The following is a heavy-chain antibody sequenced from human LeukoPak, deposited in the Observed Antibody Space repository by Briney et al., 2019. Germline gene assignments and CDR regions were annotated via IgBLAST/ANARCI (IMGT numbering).Heavy chain of an antibody. CDR1: GFTFSNYW. J-gene: IGHJ6*02. D-gene: IGHD3-16*01. CDR3: ARVPYQYYYYGMDV. Sequence: GGSLRLSCAASGFTFSNYWMTWVRQAPGKGLGWVANIKQDGSEKYYVDSVKGRFTISRDNAKNSLYLQMNSLRAEDTAVYYCARVPYQYYYYGMDVWGQGTTVTVSS. CDR2: IKQDGSEK. V-gene: IGHV3-7*01.